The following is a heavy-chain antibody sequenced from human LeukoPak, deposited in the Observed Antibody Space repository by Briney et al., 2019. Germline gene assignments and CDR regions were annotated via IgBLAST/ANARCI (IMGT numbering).Heavy chain of an antibody. J-gene: IGHJ6*02. CDR3: ARDLHRAYSSSWDYYYGMDV. CDR1: GYTFTSYA. D-gene: IGHD6-13*01. CDR2: ISAYNGNT. Sequence: ASVKVSCKASGYTFTSYAMNWVRQAPGQGLEWMGWISAYNGNTNYAQKLQGRVTVTTDTSTSTAYMELRSLRSDDTAVYYCARDLHRAYSSSWDYYYGMDVWGQGTTVTVSS. V-gene: IGHV1-18*01.